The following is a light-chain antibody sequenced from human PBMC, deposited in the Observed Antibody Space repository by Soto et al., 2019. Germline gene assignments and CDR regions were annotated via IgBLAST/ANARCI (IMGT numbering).Light chain of an antibody. Sequence: QAVVTQPPSMSGAPGQRVTISCTGSSSNIGAGYDVHWYQQHPGTAPKLLIFDNNNRPSGVPDRFSGSKSDTSASLAITGLQAEDEADYSCQSFDTSLSGFVVFGGGTKLTVL. V-gene: IGLV1-40*01. CDR3: QSFDTSLSGFVV. J-gene: IGLJ2*01. CDR2: DNN. CDR1: SSNIGAGYD.